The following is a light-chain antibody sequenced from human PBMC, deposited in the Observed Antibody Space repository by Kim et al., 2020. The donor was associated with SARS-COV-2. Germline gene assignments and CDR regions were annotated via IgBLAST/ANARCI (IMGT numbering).Light chain of an antibody. CDR1: SSNIGKNY. CDR2: GND. Sequence: GQKVTISCSGSSSNIGKNYISGYQQVPGTAPKRLIYGNDNRPSGIPDRFSGSKSGTSTTLGITGLQTGDEADYYCGTWDSSLSGLVFGGGTKVTVL. CDR3: GTWDSSLSGLV. V-gene: IGLV1-51*01. J-gene: IGLJ2*01.